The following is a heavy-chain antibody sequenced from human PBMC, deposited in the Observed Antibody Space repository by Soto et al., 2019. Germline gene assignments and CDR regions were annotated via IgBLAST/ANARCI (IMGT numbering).Heavy chain of an antibody. D-gene: IGHD5-12*01. V-gene: IGHV4-34*01. Sequence: PSETLSLTCAVYGGSFSGYYWSWFRQPPGKGLEWIGEINHSGSTNYNPSLKSRVTISLDTSKNQFSLRLISVTAADTAKYFCAREGNLGRWLQPLDFWGQGTLVTVSS. CDR3: AREGNLGRWLQPLDF. CDR2: INHSGST. CDR1: GGSFSGYY. J-gene: IGHJ4*02.